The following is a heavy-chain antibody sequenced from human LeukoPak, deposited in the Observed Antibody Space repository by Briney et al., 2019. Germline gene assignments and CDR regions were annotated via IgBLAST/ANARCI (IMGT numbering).Heavy chain of an antibody. Sequence: SQTLSLTCTVPGGSISSGGYYWSWIRQHPGKGLEWIGYIYYSGSTYYNPSLKSRVTISVDTSKNQFSLKLSSVTAADTAVYYCARDRGDGYNSNYFDYWGQGTLVTVSS. V-gene: IGHV4-31*03. CDR2: IYYSGST. J-gene: IGHJ4*02. CDR1: GGSISSGGYY. D-gene: IGHD5-24*01. CDR3: ARDRGDGYNSNYFDY.